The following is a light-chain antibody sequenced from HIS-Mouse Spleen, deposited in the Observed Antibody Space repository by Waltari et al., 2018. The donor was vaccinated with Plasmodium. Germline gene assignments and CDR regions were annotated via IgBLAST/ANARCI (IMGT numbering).Light chain of an antibody. V-gene: IGLV3-1*01. Sequence: SYELTQPPSVSVSPGQTASITCSGDKLGDKYACWYQQKPGQSPVLVIYQDSKRPSGILERVAGTNSGKTATLTISGTQAMEEADYYCQAWDGSTVVFGGGTKLTVL. J-gene: IGLJ2*01. CDR2: QDS. CDR1: KLGDKY. CDR3: QAWDGSTVV.